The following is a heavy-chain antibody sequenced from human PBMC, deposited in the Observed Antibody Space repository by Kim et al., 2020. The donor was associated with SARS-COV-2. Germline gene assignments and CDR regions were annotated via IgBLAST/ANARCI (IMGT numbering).Heavy chain of an antibody. CDR1: GGSISSSSYY. V-gene: IGHV4-39*01. D-gene: IGHD3-16*01. CDR2: IYYSGST. CDR3: ARHDGLQGEGDD. J-gene: IGHJ4*02. Sequence: SETLSLTCTVSGGSISSSSYYWGWIRQPPGKGLEWIGSIYYSGSTYYNPSLKSRVTISVDTSKNQFSLKLSSVTAADTAVYYCARHDGLQGEGDDWGQGT.